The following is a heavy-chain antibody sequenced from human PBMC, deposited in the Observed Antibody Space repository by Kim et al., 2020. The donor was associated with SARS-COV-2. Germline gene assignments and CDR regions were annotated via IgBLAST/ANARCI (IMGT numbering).Heavy chain of an antibody. V-gene: IGHV3-66*01. D-gene: IGHD3-22*01. Sequence: ADSRKGRLIISRYHSKNTLYLQMSSLRAEDTAVYYCATVVFYYDAGYFKTWGQGTLVIVSS. J-gene: IGHJ1*01. CDR3: ATVVFYYDAGYFKT.